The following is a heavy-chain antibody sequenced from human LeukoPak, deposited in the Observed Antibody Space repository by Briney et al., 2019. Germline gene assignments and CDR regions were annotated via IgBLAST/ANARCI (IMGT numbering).Heavy chain of an antibody. V-gene: IGHV6-1*01. CDR1: GDSVSSNSAV. J-gene: IGHJ4*02. CDR2: TYYKSKWSN. Sequence: SQTLSLTCAISGDSVSSNSAVWNWIRQSPSRGLEWLGRTYYKSKWSNNYAVSVRSRIIINPDTSENQFSLQLNSVTPEDTAVYYCARGDQAFDYWGQGTLVTVSS. CDR3: ARGDQAFDY. D-gene: IGHD2-2*01.